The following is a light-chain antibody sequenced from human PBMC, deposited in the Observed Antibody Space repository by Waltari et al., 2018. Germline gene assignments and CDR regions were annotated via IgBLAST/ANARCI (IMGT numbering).Light chain of an antibody. Sequence: SYEVTQPPSVSVSPGPTARIPCSGDSLPTKHPYWYQKRSGQAPVLVIYEDTKRPSGIPARFSGSSSGTLATLTITGAQVEDEADYYCYLVDSSGRHWVFGGGTVLTVL. CDR1: SLPTKH. CDR2: EDT. V-gene: IGLV3-10*01. J-gene: IGLJ3*02. CDR3: YLVDSSGRHWV.